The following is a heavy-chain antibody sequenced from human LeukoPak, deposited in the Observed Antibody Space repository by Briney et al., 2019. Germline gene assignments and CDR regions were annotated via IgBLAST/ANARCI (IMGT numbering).Heavy chain of an antibody. Sequence: PGGSLRLSCAASGFTFNSYWMHWVRQAPGKGLVWVSRINGDGTSTSYADSVKGRFTISRDNAKNSLYLQMNSLRAEDTAVYYCAELGITMIGGVWGKGTTVTISS. CDR2: INGDGTST. D-gene: IGHD3-10*02. CDR1: GFTFNSYW. J-gene: IGHJ6*04. V-gene: IGHV3-74*01. CDR3: AELGITMIGGV.